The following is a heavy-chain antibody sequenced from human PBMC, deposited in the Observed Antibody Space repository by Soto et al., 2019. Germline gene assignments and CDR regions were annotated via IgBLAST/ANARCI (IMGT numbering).Heavy chain of an antibody. J-gene: IGHJ6*02. CDR2: IDPSDSYT. V-gene: IGHV5-10-1*01. CDR1: GYSFTSYW. Sequence: PRESLKISCKGSGYSFTSYWISWVRQMPGKGLEWMGRIDPSDSYTNYSPSFQGHVTISADKSISTAYLQWSSLKASDTAMYYCARLYGDYHYYYYGMDVWGQGTTVTVSS. CDR3: ARLYGDYHYYYYGMDV. D-gene: IGHD4-17*01.